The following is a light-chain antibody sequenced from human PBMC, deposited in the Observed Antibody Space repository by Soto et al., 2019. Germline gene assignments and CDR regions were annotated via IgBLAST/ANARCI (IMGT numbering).Light chain of an antibody. CDR1: QSVGNN. V-gene: IGKV3-15*01. J-gene: IGKJ4*01. CDR2: ATS. CDR3: QQYGDWPLT. Sequence: EIVLTKSPATLSVSPGERATLSCRASQSVGNNFAWYQQKPGQAPRLLIFATSTRATGVPARFSGSGSGTEFTLTISSLQSEDFAVYYCQQYGDWPLTFGGGAKVEIE.